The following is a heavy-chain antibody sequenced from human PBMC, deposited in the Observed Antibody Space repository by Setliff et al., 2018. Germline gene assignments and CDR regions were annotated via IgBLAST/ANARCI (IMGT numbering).Heavy chain of an antibody. Sequence: PSETLSLTCTVSGGSISSGGYYWSWIRQHPGMGLEWIGYIYYSGSSYYNPSLKSRVTISVDTSKKYFFLNLTSVTAADTAVYYCARHLSYSGETMDVWGKGTTVTVSS. J-gene: IGHJ6*03. V-gene: IGHV4-31*03. CDR3: ARHLSYSGETMDV. D-gene: IGHD5-12*01. CDR1: GGSISSGGYY. CDR2: IYYSGSS.